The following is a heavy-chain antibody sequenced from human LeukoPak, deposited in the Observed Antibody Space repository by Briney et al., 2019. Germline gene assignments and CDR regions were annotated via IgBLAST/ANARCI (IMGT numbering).Heavy chain of an antibody. CDR2: IYYSGST. V-gene: IGHV4-39*01. CDR1: GGSISSSSYY. D-gene: IGHD6-13*01. CDR3: ARREGIAAAGTYWFDP. Sequence: SETLSLTCTVSGGSISSSSYYWGWIRQPPGKGLEWIGSIYYSGSTYYNPSLKSRVTISVDTSKNQFSLKLSSVTAADTAVYYCARREGIAAAGTYWFDPWGQGTLVTVSS. J-gene: IGHJ5*02.